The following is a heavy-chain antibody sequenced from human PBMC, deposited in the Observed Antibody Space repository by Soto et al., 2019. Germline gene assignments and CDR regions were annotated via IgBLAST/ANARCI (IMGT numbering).Heavy chain of an antibody. CDR2: IYYSGSA. Sequence: SETLSLTCTVSGFSISSNYWSWIRQPPGKGLEWIGHIYYSGSASYNPSLKSRVTISVDTSKNHFSLKLSSVTAADTAVYYCARVGSYNWFDPWGQGTLVTVSS. D-gene: IGHD3-10*01. CDR1: GFSISSNY. J-gene: IGHJ5*02. CDR3: ARVGSYNWFDP. V-gene: IGHV4-59*12.